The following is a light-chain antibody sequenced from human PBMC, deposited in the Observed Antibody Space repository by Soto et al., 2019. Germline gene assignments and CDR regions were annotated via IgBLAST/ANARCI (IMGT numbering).Light chain of an antibody. CDR2: GAS. CDR3: QQYNNWPLT. Sequence: EIVMTQSPATLSVSPGERATLSCRASQSVSDSLAWYQQKPGQAPRLLIYGASTRATGIPARFSGSGSGTEFTLTISSLQSEDFAVYYCQQYNNWPLTFGPGTKVDIK. V-gene: IGKV3-15*01. J-gene: IGKJ3*01. CDR1: QSVSDS.